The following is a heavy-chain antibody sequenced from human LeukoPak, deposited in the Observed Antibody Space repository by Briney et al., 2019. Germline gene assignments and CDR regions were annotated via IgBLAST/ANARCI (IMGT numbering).Heavy chain of an antibody. CDR3: ARDSIYSSTSLDY. V-gene: IGHV1-2*02. CDR1: GGTFSSYA. CDR2: INPNSGGT. D-gene: IGHD2-2*01. Sequence: ASVKVSCKASGGTFSSYAISWVRQAPGQGLEWMGWINPNSGGTNYAQKFQGRVTMTRDTSISTAYMELSRLRSDDTAVYYCARDSIYSSTSLDYWGQGTLVTVSS. J-gene: IGHJ4*02.